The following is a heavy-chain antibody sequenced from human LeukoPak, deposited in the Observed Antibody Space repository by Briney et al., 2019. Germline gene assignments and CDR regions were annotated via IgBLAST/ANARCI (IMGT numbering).Heavy chain of an antibody. D-gene: IGHD3-22*01. CDR3: ARGVSYYDSSGYKH. CDR2: IYYSGST. CDR1: GGSISSYY. Sequence: SETLSLTCTVSGGSISSYYWSWIRQPPGKGLEWIGYIYYSGSTNYNPSLKSRVTISVDTSKNQFSLKLSSVTAADTAVYYCARGVSYYDSSGYKHWGQGPLLAVSS. V-gene: IGHV4-59*01. J-gene: IGHJ1*01.